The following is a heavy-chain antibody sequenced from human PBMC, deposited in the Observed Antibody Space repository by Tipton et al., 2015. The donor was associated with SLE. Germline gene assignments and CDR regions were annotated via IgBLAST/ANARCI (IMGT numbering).Heavy chain of an antibody. D-gene: IGHD1-26*01. Sequence: SLRLSCAASGFTFSSYSMNWVRQAPGKGLEWVSSISSSSSYIYYADSVKGRFTISRDNAKNSLYLQMNSLRAEDTAVYYCAREGRVGAGRFDPWGQGTLVTVSS. J-gene: IGHJ5*02. CDR3: AREGRVGAGRFDP. CDR1: GFTFSSYS. CDR2: ISSSSSYI. V-gene: IGHV3-21*01.